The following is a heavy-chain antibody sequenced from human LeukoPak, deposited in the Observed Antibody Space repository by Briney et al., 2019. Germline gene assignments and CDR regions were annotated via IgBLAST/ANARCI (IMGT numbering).Heavy chain of an antibody. J-gene: IGHJ4*02. CDR1: GGSISSSSYY. CDR2: IYYSGST. CDR3: ARERDGYNSFDY. V-gene: IGHV4-39*07. Sequence: PSETLSLTCTASGGSISSSSYYWGWIRQPPGKGLEWIGSIYYSGSTYYNPSLKSRVTISVDTSKNQFSLKLSSVTAADTAVYYCARERDGYNSFDYWGQGTLVTVSS. D-gene: IGHD5-24*01.